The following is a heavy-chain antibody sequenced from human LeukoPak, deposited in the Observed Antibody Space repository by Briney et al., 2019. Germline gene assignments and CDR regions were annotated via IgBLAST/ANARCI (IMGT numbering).Heavy chain of an antibody. CDR3: ARDTIPYYYDSSGYYPAGAFDI. CDR2: IYYSGST. D-gene: IGHD3-22*01. J-gene: IGHJ3*02. Sequence: SETLSLTCTVSGGSISSGGYYWSWIRQHPGKGLEWIGYIYYSGSTYYNPSLKSRVTISVDTSKNQFSLKLSSVTAADTAVYYCARDTIPYYYDSSGYYPAGAFDIWGQGTMVTVSS. V-gene: IGHV4-31*03. CDR1: GGSISSGGYY.